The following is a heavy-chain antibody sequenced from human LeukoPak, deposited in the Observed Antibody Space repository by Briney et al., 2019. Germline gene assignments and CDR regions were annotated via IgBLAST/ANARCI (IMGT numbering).Heavy chain of an antibody. V-gene: IGHV1-69*04. Sequence: SVKVSCKASGGTFSSYAISWVRQAPGQGLEWMGRIIPILGIANYAQKFQGRVTITADKPTSTAYMELSSLRSEDTAVYYCARSNCSGGSCYVGWFDPWGQGTLVTVSS. CDR1: GGTFSSYA. CDR3: ARSNCSGGSCYVGWFDP. D-gene: IGHD2-15*01. CDR2: IIPILGIA. J-gene: IGHJ5*02.